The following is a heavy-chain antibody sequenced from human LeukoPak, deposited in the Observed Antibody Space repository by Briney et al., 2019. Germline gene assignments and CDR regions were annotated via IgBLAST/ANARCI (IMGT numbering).Heavy chain of an antibody. J-gene: IGHJ4*02. CDR3: ARLSTVTTSFDY. V-gene: IGHV4-4*07. Sequence: SETLSLTCTVSGGSLRSYYWSWIRQPAGKGLEWIGRIYTSGTTHYNPSLKSRVTMSVDTSKNQFSLKLSSVTAADTAVYYCARLSTVTTSFDYWGQGTLVTVSS. CDR1: GGSLRSYY. D-gene: IGHD4-17*01. CDR2: IYTSGTT.